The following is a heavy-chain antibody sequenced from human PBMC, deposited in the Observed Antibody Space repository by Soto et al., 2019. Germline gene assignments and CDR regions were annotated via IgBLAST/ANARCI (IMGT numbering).Heavy chain of an antibody. J-gene: IGHJ4*02. CDR2: IIPILGIA. CDR3: ARQCEGTQHFDY. V-gene: IGHV1-69*02. D-gene: IGHD1-1*01. Sequence: QVQLVQSGAEVKKPGSSVKVSCKASGGTFSSYTISWVRQAPGQGLEWMGRIIPILGIANYAQKFQGRVTITADKSTSTAYMELSSLRSEDTAVYYCARQCEGTQHFDYWGQGTLVTVSS. CDR1: GGTFSSYT.